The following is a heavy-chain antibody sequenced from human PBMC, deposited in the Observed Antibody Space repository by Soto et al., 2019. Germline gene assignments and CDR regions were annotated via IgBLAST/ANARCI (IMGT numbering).Heavy chain of an antibody. Sequence: GGSLRLSCAASGFTFSSYAMTWIRQAPGKGLEWVSGISGSGDNTYYADSVKGRFTISRDNSKNTVFLQMNSLRAEDTAVYYCATDISSSWYCRYLDVWGKGTTVTVSS. CDR3: ATDISSSWYCRYLDV. CDR1: GFTFSSYA. V-gene: IGHV3-23*01. J-gene: IGHJ6*03. CDR2: ISGSGDNT. D-gene: IGHD6-13*01.